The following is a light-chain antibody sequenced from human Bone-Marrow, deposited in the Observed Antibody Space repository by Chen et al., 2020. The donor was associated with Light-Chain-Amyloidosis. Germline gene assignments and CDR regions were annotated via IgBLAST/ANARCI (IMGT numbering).Light chain of an antibody. V-gene: IGLV2-14*01. CDR3: SSYPITNTLV. CDR2: EVT. Sequence: QSALTPPASVSGSPGEAIPISHTGPSSDVGGDNHVSWYHQHPDKAPQLIIYEVTNRPSWVTYRFSVSKSDNTASLTISWLQTEDEADYFCSSYPITNTLVFGSGTRVTVL. CDR1: SSDVGGDNH. J-gene: IGLJ1*01.